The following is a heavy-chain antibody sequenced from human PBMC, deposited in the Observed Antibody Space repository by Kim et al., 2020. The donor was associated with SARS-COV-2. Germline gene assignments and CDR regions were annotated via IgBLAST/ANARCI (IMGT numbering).Heavy chain of an antibody. Sequence: QKFQGRVTITRDTSASTAYMELSSLRSEDTAVYYCARDGILWFGDDFDYWGQGTLVTVSS. CDR3: ARDGILWFGDDFDY. J-gene: IGHJ4*02. D-gene: IGHD3-10*01. V-gene: IGHV1-3*01.